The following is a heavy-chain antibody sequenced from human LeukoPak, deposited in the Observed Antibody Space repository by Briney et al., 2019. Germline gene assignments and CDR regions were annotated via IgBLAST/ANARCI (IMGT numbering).Heavy chain of an antibody. D-gene: IGHD5-12*01. CDR3: ARAVDIVATIWSFDY. V-gene: IGHV3-21*01. CDR2: ISSSSSYI. CDR1: GFTFSSYS. Sequence: GGSLRLSCAASGFTFSSYSMNWVRQAPGKGLEWVSSISSSSSYIYYADSVKGRFTISRDNAKNSLYLQMNSLRAEDTVVYYCARAVDIVATIWSFDYWGQGTLVTVSS. J-gene: IGHJ4*02.